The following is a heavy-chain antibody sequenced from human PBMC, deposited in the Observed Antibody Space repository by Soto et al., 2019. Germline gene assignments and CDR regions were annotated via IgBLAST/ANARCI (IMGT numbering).Heavy chain of an antibody. CDR3: AKDLHGSAYYYYGMDV. Sequence: LRLSCAASGFTFSSYGMHWVRQAPGKGLEWVAVISYDGSNKYYADSVKGRFTISRDNSKNTLYLQMNSLRAEDTAVYYCAKDLHGSAYYYYGMDVWGQGTTVTVS. J-gene: IGHJ6*02. CDR1: GFTFSSYG. V-gene: IGHV3-30*18. CDR2: ISYDGSNK. D-gene: IGHD2-2*03.